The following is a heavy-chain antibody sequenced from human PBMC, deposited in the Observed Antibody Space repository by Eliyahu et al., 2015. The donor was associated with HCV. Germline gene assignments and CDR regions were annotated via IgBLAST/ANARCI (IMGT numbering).Heavy chain of an antibody. Sequence: DGLEWIGEINHSGSTNYNPSLKSRVTISVDTSKNQFSLKLSSVTAADTAVYYCARDYDFWSGYHRRYGMDVWGQGTTVTVSS. V-gene: IGHV4-34*01. CDR3: ARDYDFWSGYHRRYGMDV. CDR2: INHSGST. D-gene: IGHD3-3*01. J-gene: IGHJ6*02.